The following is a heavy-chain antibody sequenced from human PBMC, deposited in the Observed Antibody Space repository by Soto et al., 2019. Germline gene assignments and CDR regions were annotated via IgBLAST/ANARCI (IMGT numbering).Heavy chain of an antibody. V-gene: IGHV4-59*01. CDR2: IYYSGGT. CDR3: AGNAYDFWSGYYLVSY. D-gene: IGHD3-3*01. J-gene: IGHJ4*02. CDR1: GFSISSYY. Sequence: PSETLSLTCPFSGFSISSYYWSWIRQPPGKGLEWIGYIYYSGGTNYNPSLKSRVTISVDTSKNQFSLKLSSVTAADTAVYYCAGNAYDFWSGYYLVSYWGQGTLVTSPQ.